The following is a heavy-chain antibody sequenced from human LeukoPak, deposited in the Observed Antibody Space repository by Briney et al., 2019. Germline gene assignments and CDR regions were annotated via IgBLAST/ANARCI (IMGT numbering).Heavy chain of an antibody. CDR3: ARAILAYCGGDCNIPKMFDY. CDR1: GYSFTSYW. Sequence: GESLKISCKGSGYSFTSYWIGWVRQMPGKGLEWMGIIYPGDSDTRYSPPFQGQVTISADKSISTAYLQWSSLKASDTAMYYCARAILAYCGGDCNIPKMFDYWGQGTLVTVSS. V-gene: IGHV5-51*01. D-gene: IGHD2-21*02. J-gene: IGHJ4*02. CDR2: IYPGDSDT.